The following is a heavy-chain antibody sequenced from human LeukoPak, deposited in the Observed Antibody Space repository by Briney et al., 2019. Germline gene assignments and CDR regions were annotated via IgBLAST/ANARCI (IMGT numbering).Heavy chain of an antibody. Sequence: SETLSLTCTVSGGSISSYYWSWIQQPPGKGLEWIGYIYYSGSTNYNPSLKSRVTISVDTSKNQFSLKLSSVTAADTAVYYCARVNIDYFDYWGQGTLVTVSS. D-gene: IGHD5-12*01. V-gene: IGHV4-59*01. J-gene: IGHJ4*02. CDR3: ARVNIDYFDY. CDR1: GGSISSYY. CDR2: IYYSGST.